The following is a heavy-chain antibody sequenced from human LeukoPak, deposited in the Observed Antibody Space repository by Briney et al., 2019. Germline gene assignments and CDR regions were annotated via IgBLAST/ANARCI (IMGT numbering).Heavy chain of an antibody. J-gene: IGHJ4*02. Sequence: GGSLRLSCAASGFTFSSHALAWVRQTPGKGLESVSTISADGAGTLYADSVKGRFTISRDNSKNTLHLQMNSLRAEDTAVYYCAKGSSAGRPYYFDYWGQGTLVTVSS. D-gene: IGHD3-10*01. CDR2: ISADGAGT. V-gene: IGHV3-23*01. CDR1: GFTFSSHA. CDR3: AKGSSAGRPYYFDY.